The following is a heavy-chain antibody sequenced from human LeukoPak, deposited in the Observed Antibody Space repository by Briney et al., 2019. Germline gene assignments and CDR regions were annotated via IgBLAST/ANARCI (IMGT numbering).Heavy chain of an antibody. Sequence: GGSLRLSCAASGNYWMHWVRQAPGKGLQWVAVISYDGNTIHYADSVKGRFIISRDTSKNTLYLQMNSLRAEDTAVYYCARSGGLQKFDYWGQGTLVTVSS. V-gene: IGHV3-30-3*01. D-gene: IGHD4-11*01. CDR2: ISYDGNTI. CDR1: GNYW. CDR3: ARSGGLQKFDY. J-gene: IGHJ4*02.